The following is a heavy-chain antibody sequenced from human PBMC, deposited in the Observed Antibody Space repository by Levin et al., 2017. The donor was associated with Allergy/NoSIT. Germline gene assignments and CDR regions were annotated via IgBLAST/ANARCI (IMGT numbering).Heavy chain of an antibody. V-gene: IGHV3-9*01. Sequence: SLKISCVASGFTFADYAIHWVRQAPGQGLEWVSGISWNSDAIGYADSVRGRFTISRDNAKKTLYLQMNSLRTEDTALYYCAKLHRKGYSKDNSRIKADYWGQGTLVTVSS. CDR1: GFTFADYA. CDR2: ISWNSDAI. J-gene: IGHJ4*02. CDR3: AKLHRKGYSKDNSRIKADY. D-gene: IGHD2-15*01.